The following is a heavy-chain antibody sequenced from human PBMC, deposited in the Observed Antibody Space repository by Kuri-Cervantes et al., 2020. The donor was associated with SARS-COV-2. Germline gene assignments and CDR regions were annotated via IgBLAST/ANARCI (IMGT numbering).Heavy chain of an antibody. J-gene: IGHJ4*02. D-gene: IGHD2-2*01. CDR3: AKDLEDIVVVPAVGFDY. Sequence: GESLKISCAASGFTFSSYAMHWVRQAPGKGLEWVAVISYDGSNKYYADSVKGRFTISRDNSKNTLYLQMNSLRAEDTAVYYCAKDLEDIVVVPAVGFDYWGQGTLVTVSS. CDR1: GFTFSSYA. V-gene: IGHV3-30-3*01. CDR2: ISYDGSNK.